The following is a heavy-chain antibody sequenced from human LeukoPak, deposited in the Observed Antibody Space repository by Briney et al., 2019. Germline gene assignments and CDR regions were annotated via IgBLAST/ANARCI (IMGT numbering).Heavy chain of an antibody. Sequence: ASVKVSCKASGYTFTGYYMHWVRQAPGQGLEWMGWINPNSGGTNYAQKFQGRVTMTRDTSISTAYMELSRLRSDDTAVYYCASVVCFGGFWCVFDIWGQGTMFTASS. CDR1: GYTFTGYY. D-gene: IGHD3-10*01. J-gene: IGHJ3*02. CDR3: ASVVCFGGFWCVFDI. CDR2: INPNSGGT. V-gene: IGHV1-2*02.